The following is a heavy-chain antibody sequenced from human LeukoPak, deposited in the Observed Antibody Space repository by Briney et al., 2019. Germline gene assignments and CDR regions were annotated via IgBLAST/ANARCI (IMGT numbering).Heavy chain of an antibody. J-gene: IGHJ5*02. Sequence: GGSLRLSCAASGFSFGNSWMTWVRQAPGSGLEWVASIKPDGSGGYYVDSVKGRFTISRDNAKNSLYLQMNSLRAEDTAVYHCTTQYSSSSFACGQGTLVTVSS. V-gene: IGHV3-7*01. CDR1: GFSFGNSW. CDR3: TTQYSSSSFA. CDR2: IKPDGSGG. D-gene: IGHD6-6*01.